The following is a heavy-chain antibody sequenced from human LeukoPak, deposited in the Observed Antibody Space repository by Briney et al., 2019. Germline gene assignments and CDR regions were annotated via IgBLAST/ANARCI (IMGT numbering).Heavy chain of an antibody. Sequence: PGGSLRLSCAASRFTFSSYWMSWVRQAPGKGLEWVANIKQDGSEKYYVDSVKGRFTISRDTAQNSLYLQMNSLRAEDTAVYYCARERASTFGTTDYDYWGPGTLVTVSS. CDR1: RFTFSSYW. D-gene: IGHD1-1*01. CDR3: ARERASTFGTTDYDY. CDR2: IKQDGSEK. V-gene: IGHV3-7*01. J-gene: IGHJ4*02.